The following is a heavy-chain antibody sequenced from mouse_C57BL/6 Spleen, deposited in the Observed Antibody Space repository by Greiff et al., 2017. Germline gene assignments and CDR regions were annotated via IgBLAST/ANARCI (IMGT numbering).Heavy chain of an antibody. CDR2: IDPSDSYT. V-gene: IGHV1-69*01. CDR3: ATFAY. CDR1: GYTFTSYW. J-gene: IGHJ3*01. Sequence: QVQLQQPGAELVMPGASVKLSCKASGYTFTSYWMHWVKQRPGQGLEWIGEIDPSDSYTNYNQKFKGKSTLTVDKSSSTAYMQLSSLTSGDSAVYYCATFAYWGQGTLVTVSA.